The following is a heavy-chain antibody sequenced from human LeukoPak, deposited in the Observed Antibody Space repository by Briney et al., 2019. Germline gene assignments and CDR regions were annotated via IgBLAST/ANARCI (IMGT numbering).Heavy chain of an antibody. J-gene: IGHJ4*02. CDR3: ARVATAGTGPDC. D-gene: IGHD6-13*01. Sequence: SETLSLTCAAYGGSFSGYYWSWIRQPPGKGLEWIGEINHSGSTNYNPSLKSRVTISVDTSKNQFSLKLSSVTAADTAVYYCARVATAGTGPDCWGQGTLVTVSS. CDR2: INHSGST. V-gene: IGHV4-34*01. CDR1: GGSFSGYY.